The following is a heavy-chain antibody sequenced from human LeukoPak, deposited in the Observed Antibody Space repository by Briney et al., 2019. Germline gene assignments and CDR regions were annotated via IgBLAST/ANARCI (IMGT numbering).Heavy chain of an antibody. Sequence: SETLSLTCTVSGGSISSYYWSWIRQPPGKGLEWIGYIYYSGSTNYNPSLKSRVTISVDTSKNQFSLKLSSVTAADTAVYYCARVYSSGLPWVRTRVFDYWGQGTLVTVSS. CDR1: GGSISSYY. CDR3: ARVYSSGLPWVRTRVFDY. V-gene: IGHV4-59*01. J-gene: IGHJ4*02. D-gene: IGHD6-19*01. CDR2: IYYSGST.